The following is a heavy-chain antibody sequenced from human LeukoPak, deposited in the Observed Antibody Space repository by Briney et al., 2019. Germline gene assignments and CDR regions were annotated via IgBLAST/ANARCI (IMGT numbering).Heavy chain of an antibody. J-gene: IGHJ4*02. Sequence: PGGSLRLSCAASGFTFSSYWTSWVRQAPGKGLEWVANIKQDGSEKYYVDSVKGRFTISRDNAKNSLYLQMNSLRAEDTAVYYCARDHDFWSGLPPNYFDYWGQGTLVTVSS. D-gene: IGHD3-3*01. V-gene: IGHV3-7*01. CDR1: GFTFSSYW. CDR2: IKQDGSEK. CDR3: ARDHDFWSGLPPNYFDY.